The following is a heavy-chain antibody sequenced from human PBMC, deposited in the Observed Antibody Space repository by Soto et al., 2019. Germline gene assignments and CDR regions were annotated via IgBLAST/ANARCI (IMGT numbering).Heavy chain of an antibody. Sequence: GGSLRLSCAASGFTFSTYSMSWVRQAPGKGLEWVSVIYRDGRTYYADSVKGRFTISRDHSKNTLHLQMNSLRAEDTAVYYCTRDPVDSPVFDYWGQGTLVTVSS. J-gene: IGHJ4*02. CDR2: IYRDGRT. CDR3: TRDPVDSPVFDY. V-gene: IGHV3-66*01. CDR1: GFTFSTYS. D-gene: IGHD2-15*01.